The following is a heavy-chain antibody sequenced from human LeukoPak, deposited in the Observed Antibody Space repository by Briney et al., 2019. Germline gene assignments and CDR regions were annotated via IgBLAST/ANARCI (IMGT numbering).Heavy chain of an antibody. CDR2: INTDGSST. D-gene: IGHD6-6*01. J-gene: IGHJ3*02. Sequence: GGSLRLSCAASGFTFSSYWMHWVRQAPGKGLVWVSRINTDGSSTSYADSVKGRFTISRDNAKNTLYLQMNSLRAEDTAVYYCARVVPSYGAFDIWGQGTMVTVSS. CDR3: ARVVPSYGAFDI. V-gene: IGHV3-74*01. CDR1: GFTFSSYW.